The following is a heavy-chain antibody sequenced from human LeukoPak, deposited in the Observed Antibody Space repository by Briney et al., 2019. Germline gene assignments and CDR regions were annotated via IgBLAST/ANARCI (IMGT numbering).Heavy chain of an antibody. Sequence: GGSLRLSCAASGFTFSSYWMSWVRQAPGKGLEWVANIKQDGSEKYYVDSVKGRFTISRDNAKNSLYLQMNSLRAEDTAVYYYARVITIFGVVISYFDYWGQGTLVTVSS. CDR2: IKQDGSEK. CDR3: ARVITIFGVVISYFDY. V-gene: IGHV3-7*01. D-gene: IGHD3-3*01. J-gene: IGHJ4*02. CDR1: GFTFSSYW.